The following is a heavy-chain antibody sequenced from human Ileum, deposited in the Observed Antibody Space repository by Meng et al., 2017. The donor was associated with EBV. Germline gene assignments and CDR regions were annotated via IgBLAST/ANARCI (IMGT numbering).Heavy chain of an antibody. CDR3: ARPIAAAGWFDP. CDR2: IYYSGRT. CDR1: GGPINSSSYY. V-gene: IGHV4-39*01. J-gene: IGHJ5*02. Sequence: QRQLQESGPGLVKPSGTLSLTCTVSGGPINSSSYYWGWIRQPPGKGLEWIGSIYYSGRTYYNPSLKSRVTISVDTSKNQFSLKLSSVTAADTAVYYCARPIAAAGWFDPWGQGTLVTVSS. D-gene: IGHD6-13*01.